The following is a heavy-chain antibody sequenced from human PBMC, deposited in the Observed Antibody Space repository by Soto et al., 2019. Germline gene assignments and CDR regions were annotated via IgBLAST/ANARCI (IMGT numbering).Heavy chain of an antibody. D-gene: IGHD5-18*01. CDR3: ARDGNCAFRGYSFAFDF. J-gene: IGHJ4*02. CDR1: GYRFTTYY. CDR2: MNIDTGGT. V-gene: IGHV1-2*06. Sequence: ASVKVSCEASGYRFTTYYIHWVRQAPGQGLEWMGRMNIDTGGTTYAQKFQGRVTMTRDTSISTAYMEVSSLKSDDTAMYYCARDGNCAFRGYSFAFDFWGQGTLVTVS.